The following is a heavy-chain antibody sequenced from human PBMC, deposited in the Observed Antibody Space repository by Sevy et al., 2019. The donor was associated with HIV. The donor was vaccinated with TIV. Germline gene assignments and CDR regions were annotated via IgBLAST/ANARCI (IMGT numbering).Heavy chain of an antibody. D-gene: IGHD6-19*01. J-gene: IGHJ6*02. Sequence: GGSLRLSCAASGFTFSSYGMHWVRQAPGKGLEWVAFIRYDGSNKYYADSVKGRFTISRDNSKNTLYLQMNSLRAEDTAVYYWAKDKYSSGWYEYGMDVWGQGTTVTVSS. CDR3: AKDKYSSGWYEYGMDV. V-gene: IGHV3-30*02. CDR1: GFTFSSYG. CDR2: IRYDGSNK.